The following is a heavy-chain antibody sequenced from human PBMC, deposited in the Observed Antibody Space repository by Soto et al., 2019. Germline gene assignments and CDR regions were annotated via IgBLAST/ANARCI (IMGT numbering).Heavy chain of an antibody. CDR2: INPSGGST. Sequence: ASVKVSCKASGYTFTSYYMHWVRQAPGQGLEWMGIINPSGGSTSYAQKFQGRVTMTRDTSTSTVYMELSSLRSEDTAMYYCADSSGLRTYFRHWGQGTLVTVSS. CDR1: GYTFTSYY. J-gene: IGHJ1*01. D-gene: IGHD6-19*01. CDR3: ADSSGLRTYFRH. V-gene: IGHV1-46*01.